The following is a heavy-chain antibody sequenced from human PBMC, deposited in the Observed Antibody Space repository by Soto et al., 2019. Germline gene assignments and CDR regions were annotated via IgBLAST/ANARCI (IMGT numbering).Heavy chain of an antibody. CDR3: TRTLPRDIVVVVAATRLWWFDP. CDR1: GFTFGDYA. Sequence: SLRLSCTASGFTFGDYAMSWFRQAPGKGLEWVGFIRSKAYGGTTEYAASVKGRFTISRDDSKSITYLQMNSLKTEDTAVYYCTRTLPRDIVVVVAATRLWWFDPWGQGTLVTVSS. V-gene: IGHV3-49*03. CDR2: IRSKAYGGTT. D-gene: IGHD2-15*01. J-gene: IGHJ5*02.